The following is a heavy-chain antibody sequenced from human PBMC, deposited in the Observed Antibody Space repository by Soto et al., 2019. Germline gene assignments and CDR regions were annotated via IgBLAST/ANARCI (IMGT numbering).Heavy chain of an antibody. CDR2: INPNSGGT. CDR1: GYTFTGYY. D-gene: IGHD2-2*01. CDR3: ARAIGDERYCSSTSCYADGVYYYYGMDV. V-gene: IGHV1-2*04. Sequence: ASVKVSCKASGYTFTGYYMHWVRQAPGQGLEWMGWINPNSGGTNYAQKFQGWVTMTRDTSISTAYMELSRLRSDDTAVYYCARAIGDERYCSSTSCYADGVYYYYGMDVWGQGTTVTVSS. J-gene: IGHJ6*02.